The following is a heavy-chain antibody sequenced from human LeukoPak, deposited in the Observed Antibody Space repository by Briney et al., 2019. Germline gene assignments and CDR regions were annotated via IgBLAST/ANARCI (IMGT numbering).Heavy chain of an antibody. D-gene: IGHD2-2*01. CDR1: GFTFSSCA. J-gene: IGHJ6*02. Sequence: GGSLRLSCAASGFTFSSCAMSWVRQAPGKGLEWVSAISGSGGSTYYADSVKGRFTISRDNSKNTLYLQMNSLRAEDTAVYYCAKGGVDIVVVPAASIYYGMDVWGQGTTVTVSS. V-gene: IGHV3-23*01. CDR2: ISGSGGST. CDR3: AKGGVDIVVVPAASIYYGMDV.